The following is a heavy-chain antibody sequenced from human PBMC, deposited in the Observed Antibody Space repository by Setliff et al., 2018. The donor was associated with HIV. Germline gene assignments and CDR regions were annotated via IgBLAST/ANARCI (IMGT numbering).Heavy chain of an antibody. D-gene: IGHD3-22*01. V-gene: IGHV1-69*05. CDR2: IIPIFGTA. CDR1: GGTFSSYV. CDR3: ARAAYGYDRSGYFFDY. J-gene: IGHJ4*02. Sequence: ASVKVSCKASGGTFSSYVISGVRQAPGQGLEWMGGIIPIFGTANYAQKFQGRVTITTYESTSTVYMELSSLRSEDTAVYYCARAAYGYDRSGYFFDYWGQGTLVTVSS.